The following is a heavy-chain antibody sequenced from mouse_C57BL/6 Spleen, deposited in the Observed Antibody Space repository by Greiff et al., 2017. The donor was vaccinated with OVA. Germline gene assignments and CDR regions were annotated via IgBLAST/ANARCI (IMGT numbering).Heavy chain of an antibody. Sequence: DVKLVESGGGLVKPGGSLKLSCAASGFTFSDYGMHWVRQAPEKGLEWVAYISSGSSTIYYADTVKGRFTISRDNAKNTLFLQMTSLRSEDTAMYYCARQLRREAMDYWGQGTSVTVSS. V-gene: IGHV5-17*01. CDR1: GFTFSDYG. CDR2: ISSGSSTI. J-gene: IGHJ4*01. D-gene: IGHD3-2*02. CDR3: ARQLRREAMDY.